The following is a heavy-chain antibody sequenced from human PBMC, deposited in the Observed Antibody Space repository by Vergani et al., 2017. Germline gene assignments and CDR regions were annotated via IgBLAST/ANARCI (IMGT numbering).Heavy chain of an antibody. CDR3: ARESYSSSWYYYYYYMDV. CDR1: GYTFTSYY. D-gene: IGHD6-13*01. CDR2: INPSGGST. Sequence: QVQLVQSGAEVKKPGASVKVSCKASGYTFTSYYMHWVRQAPGQGLEWMGIINPSGGSTSYAQKFQGRVTMTRDTSTSTVYMELSSLRSEDTAVYYCARESYSSSWYYYYYYMDVWGKGTTVIVSS. V-gene: IGHV1-46*03. J-gene: IGHJ6*03.